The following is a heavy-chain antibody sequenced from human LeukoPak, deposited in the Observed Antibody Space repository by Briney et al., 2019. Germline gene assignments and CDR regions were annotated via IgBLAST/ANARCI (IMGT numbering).Heavy chain of an antibody. CDR1: GYTFTSYY. J-gene: IGHJ3*02. CDR3: ARDMIVVVPAKHDAFDI. CDR2: INPSGGST. V-gene: IGHV1-46*01. D-gene: IGHD2-2*01. Sequence: ASVKVSCKASGYTFTSYYIHWVRQAPGQGLEWMGIINPSGGSTSYAQKFQGRVTMTRDTSTSTVYMELSSLRSEDTAVYYCARDMIVVVPAKHDAFDIWGQGTMVTVSS.